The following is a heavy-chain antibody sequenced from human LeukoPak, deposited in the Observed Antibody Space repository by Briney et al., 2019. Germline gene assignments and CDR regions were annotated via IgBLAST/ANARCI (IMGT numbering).Heavy chain of an antibody. J-gene: IGHJ4*02. CDR1: GFTFSRYW. CDR2: IKQDGSET. D-gene: IGHD2-15*01. V-gene: IGHV3-7*01. CDR3: ARGDCSGGSCYSLDY. Sequence: GGSLRLSCAASGFTFSRYWMSWVRQAPGKGLEWVANIKQDGSETYYVDSVKGRFTISRDNAKNSLYLQINSLRAEDTAVYSCARGDCSGGSCYSLDYWGQGTLVTVSS.